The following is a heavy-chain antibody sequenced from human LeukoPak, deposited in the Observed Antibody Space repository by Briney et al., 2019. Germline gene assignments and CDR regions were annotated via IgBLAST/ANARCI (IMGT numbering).Heavy chain of an antibody. CDR1: GFTFSSYG. D-gene: IGHD3-10*01. CDR2: IYSGGST. V-gene: IGHV3-NL1*01. CDR3: ARLGGKGAFDY. Sequence: GGSLRLSCAASGFTFSSYGMHWVRQAPGKGLEWVSVIYSGGSTYYADSVKGRFTISRDNSKNTLYLQMNSLRAEDTAVYYCARLGGKGAFDYWGQGTLVTVSS. J-gene: IGHJ4*02.